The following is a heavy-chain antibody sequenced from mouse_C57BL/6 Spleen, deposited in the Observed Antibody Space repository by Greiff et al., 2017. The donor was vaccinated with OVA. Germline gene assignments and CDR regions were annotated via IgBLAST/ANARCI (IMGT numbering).Heavy chain of an antibody. V-gene: IGHV7-3*01. CDR2: IRNKANGYTT. D-gene: IGHD1-1*01. J-gene: IGHJ2*01. CDR1: GFTFTDYY. CDR3: HLLTTEGFFDY. Sequence: EVQRVESGGGLVQPGGSLSLSCAASGFTFTDYYMSWVRQPPGKALEWLGFIRNKANGYTTEYSASVKGRFTISRDNSQSILYLQMNALRAEDSATYYCHLLTTEGFFDYWGQGTTLTVSS.